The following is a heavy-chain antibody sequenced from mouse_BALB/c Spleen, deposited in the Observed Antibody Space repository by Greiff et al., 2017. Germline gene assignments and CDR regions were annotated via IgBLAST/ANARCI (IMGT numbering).Heavy chain of an antibody. CDR1: GFSLTSYG. J-gene: IGHJ3*01. V-gene: IGHV2-2*02. Sequence: VQLKESGPGLVQPSQSLSITCTVSGFSLTSYGVHWVRQSPGKGLEWLGVIWSGGSTDYNAAFISRLSISKDNSKSQVFFKMNSLQANDTAIYYCARSYGYDGAWFAYWGQGTLVTVSA. D-gene: IGHD2-2*01. CDR2: IWSGGST. CDR3: ARSYGYDGAWFAY.